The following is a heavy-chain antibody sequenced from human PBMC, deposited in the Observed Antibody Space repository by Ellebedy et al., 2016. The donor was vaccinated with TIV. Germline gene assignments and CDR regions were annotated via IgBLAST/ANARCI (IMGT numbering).Heavy chain of an antibody. CDR2: ISSSSSTI. Sequence: GGSLRLXXAASGFTFSSYSMNWVRQAPGKGLEWVSYISSSSSTIYYADSVKGRFTISRDNAKNSLYLQMNSLRAEDTAVYYCARDPSYDSSGYYFAFGMDVWGQGTTVTVSS. CDR3: ARDPSYDSSGYYFAFGMDV. D-gene: IGHD3-22*01. CDR1: GFTFSSYS. J-gene: IGHJ6*02. V-gene: IGHV3-48*01.